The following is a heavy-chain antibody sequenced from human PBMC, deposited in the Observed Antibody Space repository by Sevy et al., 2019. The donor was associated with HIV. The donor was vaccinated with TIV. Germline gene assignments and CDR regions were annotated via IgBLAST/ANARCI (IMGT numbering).Heavy chain of an antibody. D-gene: IGHD4-17*01. CDR3: ARDPVFTVTTYFDY. V-gene: IGHV1-2*06. J-gene: IGHJ4*02. Sequence: ASVKVSCKASGYTFTGYYMHWVRQAPGQGLEWMGRINPNSGGTNYAQKFQGRVTMTRDTSISTAYMELSRLRSDDTAVYYCARDPVFTVTTYFDYWGQGTLVTVSS. CDR1: GYTFTGYY. CDR2: INPNSGGT.